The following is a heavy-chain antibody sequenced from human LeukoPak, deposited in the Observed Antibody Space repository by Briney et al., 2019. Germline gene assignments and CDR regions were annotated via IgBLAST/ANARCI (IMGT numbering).Heavy chain of an antibody. CDR1: GLNVKNNY. CDR2: IYSGGNT. Sequence: GGSLRLSCVTSGLNVKNNYMFWVRQSPVKGLEWVSIIYSGGNTFYADSVKGRFTISRDNAKNSLYLQMNSLRAEDTAVYYCARVGKQGWDFDHWGQGTLVTVSS. CDR3: ARVGKQGWDFDH. V-gene: IGHV3-53*01. J-gene: IGHJ4*02. D-gene: IGHD6-19*01.